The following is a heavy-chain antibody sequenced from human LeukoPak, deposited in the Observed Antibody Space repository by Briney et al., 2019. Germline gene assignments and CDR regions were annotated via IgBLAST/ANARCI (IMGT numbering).Heavy chain of an antibody. CDR3: ARVQRWFGEEALDI. Sequence: GASVKVSCKASGHTFTGYYMHWVRQAPGQGLEWMGWINPNSGGTNYAQKFQGRVNMTRDTSISTAYMELRRLRSDDTAVYYCARVQRWFGEEALDIWGQGTMVTVSS. CDR2: INPNSGGT. D-gene: IGHD3-10*01. J-gene: IGHJ3*02. CDR1: GHTFTGYY. V-gene: IGHV1-2*02.